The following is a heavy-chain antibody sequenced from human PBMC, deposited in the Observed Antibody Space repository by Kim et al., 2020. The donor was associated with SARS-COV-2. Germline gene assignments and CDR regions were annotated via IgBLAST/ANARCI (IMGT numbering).Heavy chain of an antibody. Sequence: GGSLRLSCAASGFTFDDYAMHWVRQAPGKGLEWVSGISWNSGSIGYADSVKGRFTISRDNAKNSLYLQMNSLRAEDTALYYCAKDTNFWSGQPHAPFDYWGQGTLVTVSS. CDR2: ISWNSGSI. V-gene: IGHV3-9*01. D-gene: IGHD3-3*01. CDR1: GFTFDDYA. J-gene: IGHJ4*02. CDR3: AKDTNFWSGQPHAPFDY.